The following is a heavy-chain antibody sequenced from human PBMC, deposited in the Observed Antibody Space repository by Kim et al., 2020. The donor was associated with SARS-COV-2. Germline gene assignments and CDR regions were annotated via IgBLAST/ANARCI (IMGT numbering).Heavy chain of an antibody. CDR2: INTNTGNP. V-gene: IGHV7-4-1*02. Sequence: ASVKVSCKASGYTFTSYAMNWVRQAPGQGLEWMGWINTNTGNPTYAQGFTGRFVFSLDTSVSTAYLQISSLKAEDTAVYYCARGVGYYDFWSGYYHYYMDVWGKGTTVTVSS. CDR1: GYTFTSYA. CDR3: ARGVGYYDFWSGYYHYYMDV. J-gene: IGHJ6*03. D-gene: IGHD3-3*01.